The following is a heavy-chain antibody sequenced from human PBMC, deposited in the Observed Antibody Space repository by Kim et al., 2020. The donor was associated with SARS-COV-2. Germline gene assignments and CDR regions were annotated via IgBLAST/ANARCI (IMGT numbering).Heavy chain of an antibody. CDR3: ARGALIGATPGYSSGWGVYY. D-gene: IGHD6-19*01. CDR1: GFTFSSYG. Sequence: GGSLRLSCAASGFTFSSYGMHWVRQAPGKGLEWVAVIWYDGSNKYYADSVKGRFTISRDNSKNTLYLQMNSLRAEDTAVYYCARGALIGATPGYSSGWGVYYWGEGGLVSVAS. V-gene: IGHV3-33*01. J-gene: IGHJ4*02. CDR2: IWYDGSNK.